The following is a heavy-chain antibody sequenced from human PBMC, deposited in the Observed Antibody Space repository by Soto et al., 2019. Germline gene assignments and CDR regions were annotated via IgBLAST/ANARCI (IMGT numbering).Heavy chain of an antibody. V-gene: IGHV4-59*01. CDR1: GGSISSYY. CDR3: ARVPYYDFWSAAFDI. Sequence: SETLSLTCTVSGGSISSYYWSWIRQPPGKGLEWIGYIYYSGSTNYNPSLKSRVTISVDTSKNQFSLKLSSVTAADTAVYYCARVPYYDFWSAAFDIWGQGTMVTVSS. D-gene: IGHD3-3*01. J-gene: IGHJ3*02. CDR2: IYYSGST.